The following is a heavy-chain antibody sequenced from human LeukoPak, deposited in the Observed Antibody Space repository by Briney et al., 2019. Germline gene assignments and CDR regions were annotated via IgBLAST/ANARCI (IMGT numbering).Heavy chain of an antibody. V-gene: IGHV3-9*01. D-gene: IGHD6-19*01. CDR3: AKDMGAVAGLFDY. CDR1: GFTFDDYA. Sequence: GGSLRLSCAASGFTFDDYAMHWVRHAPGKGLEWVSGISWNSGSIGYADSVKGRFTISRDNAKNSLYLQMNSLRAEDTALYYCAKDMGAVAGLFDYWGQGTLVTVSS. CDR2: ISWNSGSI. J-gene: IGHJ4*02.